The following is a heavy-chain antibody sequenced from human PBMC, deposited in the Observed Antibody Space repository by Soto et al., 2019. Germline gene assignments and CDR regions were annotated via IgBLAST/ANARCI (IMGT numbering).Heavy chain of an antibody. CDR3: ARDLSIAVAADYYYYGMDV. V-gene: IGHV1-18*01. CDR2: ISAYNGNT. J-gene: IGHJ6*02. Sequence: ASVKVSCKASGYTFTSYGISWVRQAPGQGLEWMGWISAYNGNTNYAQKLQGRVTMTTDTSTSTAYMELRSLRSDDTAVYYCARDLSIAVAADYYYYGMDVWGQGTTVTFSS. CDR1: GYTFTSYG. D-gene: IGHD6-19*01.